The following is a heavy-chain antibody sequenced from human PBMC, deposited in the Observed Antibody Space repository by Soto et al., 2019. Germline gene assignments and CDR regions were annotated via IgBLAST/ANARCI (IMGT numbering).Heavy chain of an antibody. D-gene: IGHD1-26*01. CDR1: GFTFSSYS. Sequence: GGSLRLSCAASGFTFSSYSVNWVRQAPGKGLEWISYISSGSKTIYYADSVKGRFTVSRDNAKNSQYLQMNSLRDEDTAVYYCTREDILGARSFDYWGQGTLVTV. J-gene: IGHJ4*02. CDR3: TREDILGARSFDY. CDR2: ISSGSKTI. V-gene: IGHV3-48*02.